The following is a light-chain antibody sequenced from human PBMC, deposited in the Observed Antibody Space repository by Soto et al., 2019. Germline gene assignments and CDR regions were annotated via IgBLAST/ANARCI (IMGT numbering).Light chain of an antibody. V-gene: IGLV2-14*01. Sequence: QSALTQPASVSGSPGQSITISCTGTSSDVGGYNYVSWYQQHPGKAPKLMIYEVSNRPSGVSNRFSGSKSGNTASLTISGLPAEDEAYYFCSSYGSTSTRYVFGTGTKLTVL. J-gene: IGLJ1*01. CDR1: SSDVGGYNY. CDR2: EVS. CDR3: SSYGSTSTRYV.